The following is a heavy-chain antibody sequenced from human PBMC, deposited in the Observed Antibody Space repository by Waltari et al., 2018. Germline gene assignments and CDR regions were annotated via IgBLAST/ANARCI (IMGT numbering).Heavy chain of an antibody. CDR1: GGSFSGYY. J-gene: IGHJ3*02. V-gene: IGHV4-34*01. CDR3: ARGMGYCSGGSCYFYAFDI. Sequence: QVQLQQWGAGLLKPSETLSLTCAVYGGSFSGYYWTWLRTPPGTGLEWIGEINHSGSTNYNPSLKSRVTISVDTSKNQFSLKLSSVTAADTAVYYCARGMGYCSGGSCYFYAFDIWGQGTMVTVSS. CDR2: INHSGST. D-gene: IGHD2-15*01.